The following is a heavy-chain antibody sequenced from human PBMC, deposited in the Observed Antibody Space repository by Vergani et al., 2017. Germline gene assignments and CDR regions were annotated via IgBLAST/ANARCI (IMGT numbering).Heavy chain of an antibody. CDR1: GYTFTGYY. CDR3: ARLLRYFDWSPDY. Sequence: QVQLVQSGAEVKKPGASVKVSCKASGYTFTGYYMHWVRQAPGQGLEWMGWINPNSGGPNYAQKFQGRVTMTRDTSISTAYMELSRLRSDDTAVYYCARLLRYFDWSPDYWGQGTLVTVSS. D-gene: IGHD3-9*01. V-gene: IGHV1-2*02. CDR2: INPNSGGP. J-gene: IGHJ4*02.